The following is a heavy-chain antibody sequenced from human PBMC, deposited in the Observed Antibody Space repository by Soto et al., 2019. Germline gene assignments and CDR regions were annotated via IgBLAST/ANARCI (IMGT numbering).Heavy chain of an antibody. V-gene: IGHV4-39*01. D-gene: IGHD2-2*01. CDR1: GGSISSSSYY. CDR2: IYYSGST. CDR3: AGQGYCSSTSCYGS. J-gene: IGHJ5*02. Sequence: QLQLQESGPGLVKPSETLSLTCTVSGGSISSSSYYWGWIRQPPGKGLEWIGSIYYSGSTYYNPSLKSRVTIPVDTSKNQFSLKLSSVTAADTAVYYCAGQGYCSSTSCYGSWGQGTLVTVSS.